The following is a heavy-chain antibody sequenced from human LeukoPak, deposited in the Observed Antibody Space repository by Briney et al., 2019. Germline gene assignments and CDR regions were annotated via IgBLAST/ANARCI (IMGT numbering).Heavy chain of an antibody. CDR1: GFTFRSYS. CDR2: ISSSSSYI. CDR3: ARDIVTAMVDY. V-gene: IGHV3-21*01. J-gene: IGHJ4*02. D-gene: IGHD5-12*01. Sequence: GGSLRLSCEASGFTFRSYSMNCVRQAPGKELEWVSSISSSSSYIYYADSVKGRFTISRDNAKNSLYLQMSSLRADDTAVYYCARDIVTAMVDYWGQGTLVTVSS.